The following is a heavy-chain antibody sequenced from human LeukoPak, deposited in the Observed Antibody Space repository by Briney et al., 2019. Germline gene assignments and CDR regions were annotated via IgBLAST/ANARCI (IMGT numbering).Heavy chain of an antibody. CDR1: GYSFSTYW. Sequence: GESLKISCKGSGYSFSTYWIGWVRQMPGKGLEWMGIIYPGGSETRYSPAFQGQVTISADKSISTAYLQWSSLKASDTAMYYCARRRNYDDSSGYYNGFDYWGPGTLVIVSS. D-gene: IGHD3-22*01. CDR3: ARRRNYDDSSGYYNGFDY. V-gene: IGHV5-51*01. CDR2: IYPGGSET. J-gene: IGHJ4*02.